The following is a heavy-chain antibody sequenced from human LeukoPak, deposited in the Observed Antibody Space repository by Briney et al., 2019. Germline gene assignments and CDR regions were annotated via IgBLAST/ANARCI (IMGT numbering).Heavy chain of an antibody. CDR3: ARTAARRFDY. Sequence: GASVKVSCKASGYTFTNFYMHWVRQAPGQGLEWMGIINPRGGSASSAQKFQGRVTMTRDTSTSTVYMELSSLRSDDTAVYYCARTAARRFDYWGQGTLVTVSS. V-gene: IGHV1-46*01. CDR2: INPRGGSA. CDR1: GYTFTNFY. D-gene: IGHD6-6*01. J-gene: IGHJ4*02.